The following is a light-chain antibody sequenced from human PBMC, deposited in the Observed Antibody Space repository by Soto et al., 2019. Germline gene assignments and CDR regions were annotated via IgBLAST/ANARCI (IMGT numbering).Light chain of an antibody. Sequence: EIVMTQSPATLSVSPGERAILSCRASQRVSSNLAWYQQKPGQAPRLLIYGASDRATGIPARFSGSGSGTEFTLTISSLQSEDFAVYYCQQYNNWPALTFGGGTKVEIK. CDR1: QRVSSN. CDR2: GAS. J-gene: IGKJ4*01. CDR3: QQYNNWPALT. V-gene: IGKV3-15*01.